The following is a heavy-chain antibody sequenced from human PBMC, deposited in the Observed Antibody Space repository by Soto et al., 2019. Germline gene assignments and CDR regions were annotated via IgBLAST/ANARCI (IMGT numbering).Heavy chain of an antibody. CDR3: ARERMVAMIVTRSSSGSAFDI. V-gene: IGHV3-30-3*01. CDR2: ISYDGSNK. Sequence: QVQLVESGGGVVQPGRSLRLSCAASGFTFSSYAMHWVRQAPGKGLEWVAVISYDGSNKYYADSVKGRFTISRDNSKNTLYLQMISVRAEDTAVYYCARERMVAMIVTRSSSGSAFDIWGQGTMVAVAS. J-gene: IGHJ3*02. D-gene: IGHD3-22*01. CDR1: GFTFSSYA.